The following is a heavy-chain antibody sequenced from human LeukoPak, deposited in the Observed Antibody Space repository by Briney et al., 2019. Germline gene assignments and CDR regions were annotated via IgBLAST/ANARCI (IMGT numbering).Heavy chain of an antibody. CDR3: ARGRYYDNSVYYYFDY. CDR1: GFTVSSNY. J-gene: IGHJ4*02. CDR2: ISGSGGST. Sequence: GGSLRLSCTASGFTVSSNYMSWVRQAPGMGLAWVSAISGSGGSTYYADSVKGRFTISRDTSKNTLYLQMNSLRAEDTAVYYCARGRYYDNSVYYYFDYWGQGTLVTVSS. D-gene: IGHD3-22*01. V-gene: IGHV3-23*01.